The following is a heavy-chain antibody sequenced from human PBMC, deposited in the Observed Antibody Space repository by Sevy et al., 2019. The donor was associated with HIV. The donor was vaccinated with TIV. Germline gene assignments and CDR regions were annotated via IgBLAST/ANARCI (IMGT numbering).Heavy chain of an antibody. Sequence: GGSLRLSCAASGFTFSSYGMHWVRQAPGKGLEWVAVIWYDGSNKYYVDSVKGRFTISRDNSKNTLYLQMNSLRAEDTAVYYCARGNYDFWRGYSHFDYWGQGTLVTVSS. D-gene: IGHD3-3*01. V-gene: IGHV3-33*01. CDR1: GFTFSSYG. CDR3: ARGNYDFWRGYSHFDY. J-gene: IGHJ4*02. CDR2: IWYDGSNK.